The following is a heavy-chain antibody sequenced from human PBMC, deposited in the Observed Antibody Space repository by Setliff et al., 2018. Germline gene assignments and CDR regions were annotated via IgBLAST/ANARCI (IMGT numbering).Heavy chain of an antibody. CDR3: AREPTHTGHYYLDL. CDR2: IYSTGST. V-gene: IGHV4-4*08. Sequence: SETLSLTCTVSGDSIYNQFWSWVRQPPGKGLQWIGYIYSTGSTNYNPSLKSRVTISIDTSKNQFSLNLNSVTAADTAVYYCAREPTHTGHYYLDLWGKGTTVTVSS. CDR1: GDSIYNQF. D-gene: IGHD2-15*01. J-gene: IGHJ6*03.